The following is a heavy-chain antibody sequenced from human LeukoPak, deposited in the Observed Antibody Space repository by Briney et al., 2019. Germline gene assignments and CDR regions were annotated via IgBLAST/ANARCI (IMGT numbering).Heavy chain of an antibody. CDR2: INPNSGGT. V-gene: IGHV1-2*02. CDR3: ARDRWGVNYYQYMDV. Sequence: GASVKVSCKASGYTFTGYYMHWVRQAPGQGLEWMGWINPNSGGTNYAQKLQGRVTMTTDTATSTAYMELSSLRADDTAVYYCARDRWGVNYYQYMDVWGKGTTVTVSS. CDR1: GYTFTGYY. D-gene: IGHD3-10*01. J-gene: IGHJ6*03.